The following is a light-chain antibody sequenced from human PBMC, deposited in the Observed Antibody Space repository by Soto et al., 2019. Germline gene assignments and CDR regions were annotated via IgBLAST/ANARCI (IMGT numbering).Light chain of an antibody. J-gene: IGKJ2*01. CDR1: QGINKW. CDR3: QQSYSTPPYT. Sequence: DIQMTQSPSSVSAAVGDRVTITCRASQGINKWLAWYQQKPGKAPQLLISAASTLRSGVPSRFSGSGSGTDFILTISNLQPEDFATYYCQQSYSTPPYTFGQGTKLEIK. CDR2: AAS. V-gene: IGKV1-12*01.